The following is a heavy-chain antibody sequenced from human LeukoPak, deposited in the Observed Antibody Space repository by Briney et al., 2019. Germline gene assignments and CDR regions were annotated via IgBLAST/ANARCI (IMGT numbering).Heavy chain of an antibody. CDR3: VSNSSSSPLFDP. V-gene: IGHV4-39*02. CDR1: GGSITSYTHY. CDR2: VYYTGGT. D-gene: IGHD6-6*01. J-gene: IGHJ5*02. Sequence: SETLSLTCTVYGGSITSYTHYWGWIRQPPGTGLEWIATVYYTGGTYYNPSLKSRVTISIDTSRNHFSLKLTSVTAADTAMYYCVSNSSSSPLFDPWGQGTLVTVSS.